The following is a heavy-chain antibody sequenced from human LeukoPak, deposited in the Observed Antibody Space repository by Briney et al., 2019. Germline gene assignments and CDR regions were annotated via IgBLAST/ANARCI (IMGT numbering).Heavy chain of an antibody. CDR3: ARLEGDILTGSIDY. J-gene: IGHJ4*02. CDR2: ISSNGGST. CDR1: GFTFSSYA. D-gene: IGHD3-9*01. V-gene: IGHV3-64*01. Sequence: GGSLRHSCAASGFTFSSYAMHWVRQAPGKGLEYVSAISSNGGSTYYANSVKGRFTISRDNSKNTLYLQMGSLRAEDMAVYYCARLEGDILTGSIDYWGQGTLVTVSS.